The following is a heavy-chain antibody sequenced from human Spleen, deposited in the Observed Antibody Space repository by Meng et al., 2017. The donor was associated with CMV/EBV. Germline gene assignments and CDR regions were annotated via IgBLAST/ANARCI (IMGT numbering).Heavy chain of an antibody. CDR1: GAIFNTYS. D-gene: IGHD1-26*01. CDR2: VLPVVGTI. J-gene: IGHJ4*02. CDR3: ARDFRGAYDH. Sequence: KVSCKASGAIFNTYSFSWVRQAPGQGLEWMGRVLPVVGTIDYAEKFQGRVTISTDGTATTYMEMTGLKSDDTAVYYCARDFRGAYDHWGQGTLVTVSS. V-gene: IGHV1-69*05.